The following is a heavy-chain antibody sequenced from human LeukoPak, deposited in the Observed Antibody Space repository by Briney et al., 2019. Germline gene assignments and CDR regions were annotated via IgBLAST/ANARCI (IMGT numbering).Heavy chain of an antibody. CDR1: GYTFIGYY. J-gene: IGHJ6*02. Sequence: ASVKVSCKASGYTFIGYYIHWVRQAPGQGLEWMGWINPNSGGTRNAQKLQGRVTMTSDTSTRTAYMELSSLKSDDTAVYYCARRLTRVNSYYGLDVWGQGPTVTVSS. V-gene: IGHV1-2*02. CDR2: INPNSGGT. CDR3: ARRLTRVNSYYGLDV. D-gene: IGHD1-7*01.